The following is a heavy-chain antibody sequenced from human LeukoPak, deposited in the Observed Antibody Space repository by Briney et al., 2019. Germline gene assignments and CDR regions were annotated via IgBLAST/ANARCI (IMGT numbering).Heavy chain of an antibody. J-gene: IGHJ4*02. Sequence: GRSLRLSCAASGFTFSSYAMHWVRQAPGKGLEWVAVISYDGSNKYYADSVKGRFTISRDNSKNTLYLQMNSLRAEDTAVYYCARAPLIAAAGPYFDYWGQGTLVTVSS. V-gene: IGHV3-30-3*01. D-gene: IGHD6-13*01. CDR1: GFTFSSYA. CDR2: ISYDGSNK. CDR3: ARAPLIAAAGPYFDY.